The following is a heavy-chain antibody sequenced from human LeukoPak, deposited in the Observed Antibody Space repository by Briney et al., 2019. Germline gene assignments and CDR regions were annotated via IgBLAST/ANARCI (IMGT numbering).Heavy chain of an antibody. CDR2: ISGSGGST. V-gene: IGHV3-23*01. Sequence: GGSLRLSCAASGFTFSSYAMSWVRQAPGKGLEWVSAISGSGGSTYYADSVKGRFTISRDNSKNTLYLQMNSLRAEDTAVYYCAKEGTTYYDFWSGGPAWGQGTLVTVSS. J-gene: IGHJ5*02. CDR1: GFTFSSYA. D-gene: IGHD3-3*01. CDR3: AKEGTTYYDFWSGGPA.